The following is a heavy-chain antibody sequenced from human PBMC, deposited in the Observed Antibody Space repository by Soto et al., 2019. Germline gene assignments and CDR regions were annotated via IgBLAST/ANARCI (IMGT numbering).Heavy chain of an antibody. CDR3: ARGDYDILTGYYPAFDY. CDR2: ISGSGEST. V-gene: IGHV3-23*01. J-gene: IGHJ4*02. CDR1: GFTFVRYA. D-gene: IGHD3-9*01. Sequence: GGSLRLSCAASGFTFVRYAMNWVRQAPGKGLEWVSTISGSGESTYYADSVKDRFTISRDNSRNTLYLLMHSLRAEDTALYYCARGDYDILTGYYPAFDYWGQGALVTVSS.